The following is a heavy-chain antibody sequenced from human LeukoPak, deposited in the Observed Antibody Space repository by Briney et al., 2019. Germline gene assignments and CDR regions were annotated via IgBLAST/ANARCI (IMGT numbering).Heavy chain of an antibody. V-gene: IGHV4-38-2*01. CDR2: IYHSGST. Sequence: PSETLSLTCAVSGYSISSGYYWGWIRQPPGEGLELIGSIYHSGSTYYNPSLKSRVTISVDTSKNQFSLKLSSVTAADTAVYYCARALTPESAFDYWGQGTLVTVSS. CDR1: GYSISSGYY. CDR3: ARALTPESAFDY. J-gene: IGHJ4*02.